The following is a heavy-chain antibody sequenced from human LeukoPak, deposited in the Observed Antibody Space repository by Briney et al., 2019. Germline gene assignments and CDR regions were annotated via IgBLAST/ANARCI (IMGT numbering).Heavy chain of an antibody. CDR2: IYYTRST. V-gene: IGHV4-31*01. D-gene: IGHD3-10*01. CDR1: SGSISGGGYS. Sequence: SHTLSLTCTLSSGSISGGGYSGSWIRQQPGKGLEWVGYIYYTRSTNYNPSLKSPVTISVATSKNKFSLKLSSVTAADTAGYYCARDSPAGSGPIISIAFDIWSQGTMVTVSS. J-gene: IGHJ3*02. CDR3: ARDSPAGSGPIISIAFDI.